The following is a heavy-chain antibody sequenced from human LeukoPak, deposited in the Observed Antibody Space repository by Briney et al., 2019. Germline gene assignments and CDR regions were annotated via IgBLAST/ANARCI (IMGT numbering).Heavy chain of an antibody. CDR3: ARDGDLDYGDYPFIYYYYYMDV. Sequence: GASVKVSCKASGGTFSSYAISWVRQAPGQGLEWMGIINPSSGSSSYAQKFQGRVTMTRDMSTSTVYMELSSLRSEDTAVYYCARDGDLDYGDYPFIYYYYYMDVWGKGTKVTVSS. CDR2: INPSSGSS. CDR1: GGTFSSYA. V-gene: IGHV1-46*01. D-gene: IGHD4-17*01. J-gene: IGHJ6*03.